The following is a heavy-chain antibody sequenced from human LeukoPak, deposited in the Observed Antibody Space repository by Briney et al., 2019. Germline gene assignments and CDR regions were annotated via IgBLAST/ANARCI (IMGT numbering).Heavy chain of an antibody. Sequence: GGSLRLSCAASGFTFSSHWMSWVRKAPGKGLEWVANIKQDGSEKYYVDSVKGRFTISRDNAKNSLYLQMNSLRAEDTAVYYCARKGCSSASCLYYYYMDAWGKGTTVTVSS. J-gene: IGHJ6*03. CDR1: GFTFSSHW. V-gene: IGHV3-7*01. CDR3: ARKGCSSASCLYYYYMDA. CDR2: IKQDGSEK. D-gene: IGHD2-2*01.